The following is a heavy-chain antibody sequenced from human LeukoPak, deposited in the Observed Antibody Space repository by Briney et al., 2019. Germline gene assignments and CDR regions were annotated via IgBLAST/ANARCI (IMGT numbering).Heavy chain of an antibody. V-gene: IGHV3-30-3*01. CDR1: GFTFSSYA. J-gene: IGHJ3*02. CDR2: ISYDGSNK. Sequence: GRSPRLSCAASGFTFSSYAMHWVRQAPGKGLEWVAVISYDGSNKYYADSVKGRFTISRDNSKNTLYLQMNSLRAEDTAVYYCARGGGPRVLRYFDWLLSDAFDIWGQGTMVTVSS. D-gene: IGHD3-9*01. CDR3: ARGGGPRVLRYFDWLLSDAFDI.